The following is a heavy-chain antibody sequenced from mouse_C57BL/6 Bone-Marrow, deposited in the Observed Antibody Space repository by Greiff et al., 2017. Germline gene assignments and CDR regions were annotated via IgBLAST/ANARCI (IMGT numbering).Heavy chain of an antibody. CDR2: IDPANGNT. CDR3: ARRGGLDD. D-gene: IGHD1-1*02. Sequence: VQLQQSVAELVRPGASVKLSCTASGFNIKSTYMHWVKQRPEQGLEWIGRIDPANGNTKYAPKFQGKATITADTSSNTAYLQLSSLTSEDTAIYYCARRGGLDDWGQGTTLTVSS. J-gene: IGHJ2*01. CDR1: GFNIKSTY. V-gene: IGHV14-3*01.